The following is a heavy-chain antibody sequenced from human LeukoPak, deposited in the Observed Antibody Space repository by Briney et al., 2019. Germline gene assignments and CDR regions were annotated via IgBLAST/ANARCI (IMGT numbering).Heavy chain of an antibody. CDR2: IYTSGST. CDR3: ARGFGVVPLYFDY. CDR1: GGSISSGNFY. V-gene: IGHV4-61*02. J-gene: IGHJ4*02. D-gene: IGHD2-2*01. Sequence: SETLSLTCTVSGGSISSGNFYWSWIRQPAGKGLEWIGRIYTSGSTNYNPSLKSRVTMSVDTSKNQFSLKLSSVTAADTAAYYCARGFGVVPLYFDYWGQGTLVTVSS.